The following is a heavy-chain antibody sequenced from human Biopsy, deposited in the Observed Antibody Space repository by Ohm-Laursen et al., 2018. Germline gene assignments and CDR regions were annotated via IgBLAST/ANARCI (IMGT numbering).Heavy chain of an antibody. CDR3: AREAIGVATTFDL. CDR2: VRYNGDT. D-gene: IGHD3-3*01. Sequence: TLSLTCPVSDVSISSYYWNWIRQSPGRGLEWIAYVRYNGDTDYNPSLKSRVTISLDASKNQFSLKLTPVTAADTAIYYCAREAIGVATTFDLWGQGTMVAVSS. CDR1: DVSISSYY. J-gene: IGHJ3*01. V-gene: IGHV4-59*01.